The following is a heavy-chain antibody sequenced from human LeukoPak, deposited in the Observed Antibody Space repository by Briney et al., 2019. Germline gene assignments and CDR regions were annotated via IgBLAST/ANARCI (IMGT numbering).Heavy chain of an antibody. Sequence: GGSLRLSCAASGITFSSYAMTWVRQAPGKGLEWVSAISGSGGRSYYADSVKGRFTISRDNSKNTVFLQMKSLRAEDTAVYYCAKDAAYYYDSIGLWFFDQWGQGTLVTVSS. CDR3: AKDAAYYYDSIGLWFFDQ. J-gene: IGHJ4*02. CDR1: GITFSSYA. CDR2: ISGSGGRS. V-gene: IGHV3-23*01. D-gene: IGHD3-22*01.